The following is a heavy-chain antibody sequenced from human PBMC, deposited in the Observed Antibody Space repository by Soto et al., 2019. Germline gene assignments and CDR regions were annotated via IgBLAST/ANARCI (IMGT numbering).Heavy chain of an antibody. D-gene: IGHD3-3*01. Sequence: RGSLRLSCATSGFTFSSYAMHWVLQAPGKGLEWVAVISYDGSNKYYADSVKGRFTISRDNPENTLFLHMNSPRADDTAVYYCAIARVADSSLDHWGQGILVTVSS. CDR2: ISYDGSNK. CDR1: GFTFSSYA. CDR3: AIARVADSSLDH. V-gene: IGHV3-30-3*01. J-gene: IGHJ4*01.